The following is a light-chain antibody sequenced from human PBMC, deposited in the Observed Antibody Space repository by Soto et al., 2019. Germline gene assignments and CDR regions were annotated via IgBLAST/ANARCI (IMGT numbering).Light chain of an antibody. CDR2: GAS. V-gene: IGKV3-20*01. CDR1: QSFSNHD. J-gene: IGKJ1*01. Sequence: EIVLTQSAGTLSLSPGERATLXWRASQSFSNHDSAWYHRKPGQAPMLLIYGASSRDTGIPERFSGSGCGKDFILTISRLEPEDLAVYYCQQYGSSGTFGQGTKVDIK. CDR3: QQYGSSGT.